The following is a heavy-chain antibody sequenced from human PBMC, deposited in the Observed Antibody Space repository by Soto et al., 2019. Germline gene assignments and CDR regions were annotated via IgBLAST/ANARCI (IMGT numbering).Heavy chain of an antibody. D-gene: IGHD2-15*01. Sequence: QVQLVQSGAEVKKPGSSVKVSCKASGGTFSSYAISWVRQDPGQGLEWMGGIIPIFGTANYAQKFQGRVTITADESTSTADMELSSLRSEDTAVYYCARAGCSGGSCYSPFDYWGQGTLVTVSS. J-gene: IGHJ4*02. V-gene: IGHV1-69*01. CDR1: GGTFSSYA. CDR2: IIPIFGTA. CDR3: ARAGCSGGSCYSPFDY.